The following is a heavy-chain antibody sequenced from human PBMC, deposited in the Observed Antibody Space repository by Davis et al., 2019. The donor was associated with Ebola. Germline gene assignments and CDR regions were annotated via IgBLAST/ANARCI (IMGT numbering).Heavy chain of an antibody. Sequence: ASVKVSCKASGYTFIDYYMHWVRQAPGQGLEWMGWINPNSGGTNYAQKFQGRVTMTRDMSISTAYMELSRLRSDDTAVYYCARYRKDYYYFYYGMDVWGQGTTVTVSS. V-gene: IGHV1-2*02. J-gene: IGHJ6*02. CDR1: GYTFIDYY. D-gene: IGHD3-16*02. CDR2: INPNSGGT. CDR3: ARYRKDYYYFYYGMDV.